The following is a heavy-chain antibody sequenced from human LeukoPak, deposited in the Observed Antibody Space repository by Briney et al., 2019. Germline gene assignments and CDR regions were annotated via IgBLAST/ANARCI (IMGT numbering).Heavy chain of an antibody. J-gene: IGHJ6*02. D-gene: IGHD6-13*01. V-gene: IGHV1-2*02. CDR3: ARDLGGAAAGICYYGMDV. Sequence: ASVKVSCKASGYTFTGYYMHWVRQAPGQGLEWMGWINPNSGGTNYAQKFQGRVTMTRDTSISTAYMELSRLRSDDTAVYYCARDLGGAAAGICYYGMDVWGQGTTVTVSS. CDR2: INPNSGGT. CDR1: GYTFTGYY.